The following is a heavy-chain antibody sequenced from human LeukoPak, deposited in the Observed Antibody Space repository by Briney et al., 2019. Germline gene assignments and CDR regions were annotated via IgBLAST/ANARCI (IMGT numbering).Heavy chain of an antibody. D-gene: IGHD2-21*02. CDR1: GFTFSSYG. Sequence: PGGSLRLSCAASGFTFSSYGMHWVRQAPGKGLEWVAFIRYDGSNKYYADSVKGRFTISRDNSKNTLYLQMNSLRAEDTAVYYCARGIWSTTLTAYYLDYWGQGTLVTVSS. J-gene: IGHJ4*02. CDR2: IRYDGSNK. V-gene: IGHV3-30*02. CDR3: ARGIWSTTLTAYYLDY.